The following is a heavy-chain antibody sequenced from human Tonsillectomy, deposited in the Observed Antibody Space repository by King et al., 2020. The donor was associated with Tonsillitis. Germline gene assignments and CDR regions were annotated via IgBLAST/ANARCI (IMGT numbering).Heavy chain of an antibody. CDR1: GFTFSDHY. V-gene: IGHV3-72*01. Sequence: VQLVESGGGLVQPGGSLRLSCAASGFTFSDHYMDWVRQAPGKGLEWVGRTRNKANSYTTEYAASVKGRFTISRDDSKNSLYVQMNSLKTEDTAVYYCAREKVPYYYDLGSPYYFDYWGQGTLVTVSS. D-gene: IGHD3-10*01. CDR2: TRNKANSYTT. J-gene: IGHJ4*02. CDR3: AREKVPYYYDLGSPYYFDY.